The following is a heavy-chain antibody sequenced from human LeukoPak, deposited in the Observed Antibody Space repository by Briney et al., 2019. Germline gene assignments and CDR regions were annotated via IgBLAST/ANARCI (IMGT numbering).Heavy chain of an antibody. J-gene: IGHJ6*02. D-gene: IGHD6-13*01. Sequence: SVKVSCTASGGTFSSYAISWVRQAPGQGLEWMGGVIPIFGTANYAQKFQGGVTITADESTSTAYMELSSLRSEDTAVYYCAREGYSSSWYSAKPRPYYGMDVWGQGTTVTVSS. CDR3: AREGYSSSWYSAKPRPYYGMDV. CDR2: VIPIFGTA. CDR1: GGTFSSYA. V-gene: IGHV1-69*13.